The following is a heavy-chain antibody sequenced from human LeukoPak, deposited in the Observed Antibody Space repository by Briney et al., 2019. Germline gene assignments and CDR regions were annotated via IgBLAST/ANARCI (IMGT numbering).Heavy chain of an antibody. CDR1: GGSISSYY. J-gene: IGHJ5*02. CDR2: IYYSGST. V-gene: IGHV4-59*01. Sequence: SETLSLTCTVSGGSISSYYWSWIRQPPGKGLEWIGYIYYSGSTNYNPSLKSRVTISVDTSKNQFSLKLSSVTAADTAVYYCAREVLGYGSGSPRGWFDPWGQGTLVTVSS. D-gene: IGHD3-10*01. CDR3: AREVLGYGSGSPRGWFDP.